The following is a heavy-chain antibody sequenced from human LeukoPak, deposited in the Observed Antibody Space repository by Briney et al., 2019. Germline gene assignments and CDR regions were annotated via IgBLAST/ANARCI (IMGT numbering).Heavy chain of an antibody. CDR3: ARQPYFYYYLDV. Sequence: PGGSLRLSYAASGFAFNNDAMTWVRQPPGKGLEWVSTIVGDSTIEYYADSVKGRFTISSDNSKTMLFLHMNSLRAEDTAIYYCARQPYFYYYLDVWGKGTTVTVTS. CDR1: GFAFNNDA. J-gene: IGHJ6*03. CDR2: IVGDSTIE. V-gene: IGHV3-23*01. D-gene: IGHD5-18*01.